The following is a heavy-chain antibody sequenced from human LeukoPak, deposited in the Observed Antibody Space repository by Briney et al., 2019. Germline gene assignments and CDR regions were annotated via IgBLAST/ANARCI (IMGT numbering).Heavy chain of an antibody. CDR3: ARHGVSQQNYGSGSYYKHFDY. CDR1: GGSISSSSYY. Sequence: SETLSLTCTVSGGSISSSSYYWGWIRQPPGKGLEWIGSIYYSGSTYYNPSLKSRVTISVDTSKNQFSLKLSSVTAADPAVYYCARHGVSQQNYGSGSYYKHFDYWGKGTLVTVSS. CDR2: IYYSGST. V-gene: IGHV4-39*01. D-gene: IGHD3-10*01. J-gene: IGHJ4*02.